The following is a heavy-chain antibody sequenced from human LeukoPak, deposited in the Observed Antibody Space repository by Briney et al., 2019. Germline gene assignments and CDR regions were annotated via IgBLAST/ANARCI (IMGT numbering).Heavy chain of an antibody. CDR1: GFIFSNYG. CDR2: IQFDGSNK. CDR3: AKEKDFWSGPEG. V-gene: IGHV3-30*02. Sequence: GGSLRLSCVTAGFIFSNYGTHWVRQAPGKGLEWLTFIQFDGSNKLYADSVKGRFTVSRDTSKNTVYLQMTSLRVEGTAVYYCAKEKDFWSGPEGWGQGTLVTVSS. D-gene: IGHD3-3*01. J-gene: IGHJ4*02.